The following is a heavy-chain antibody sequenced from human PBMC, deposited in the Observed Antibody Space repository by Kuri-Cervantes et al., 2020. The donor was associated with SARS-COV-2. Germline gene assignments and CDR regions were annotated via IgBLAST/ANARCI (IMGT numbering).Heavy chain of an antibody. CDR1: GGSFSAYY. D-gene: IGHD3-22*01. CDR3: ARWGGQPDSSGPNEL. Sequence: SQTLSLTCAVYGGSFSAYYWSWIRQPPGKGLEWIGEINHSGSTNYNPSLKSRVTISVDKSKNQFSLKLSSVTAADTAVYYCARWGGQPDSSGPNELWGQGTLVTVSS. V-gene: IGHV4-34*01. CDR2: INHSGST. J-gene: IGHJ4*02.